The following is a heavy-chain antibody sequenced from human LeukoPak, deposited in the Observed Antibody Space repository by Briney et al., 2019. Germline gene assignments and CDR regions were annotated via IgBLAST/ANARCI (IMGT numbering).Heavy chain of an antibody. Sequence: GRSPRLSCAASGFTFDDYAIHWVRQAPGKGLEWVSGISWNSGSIGYADSVKGRFTISRDNAKNSLYLQMNSLRAEDTAVYYCARDNDGGRLEWLLHYYYYYMDVWGKGTTVTVSS. J-gene: IGHJ6*03. CDR1: GFTFDDYA. V-gene: IGHV3-9*01. CDR3: ARDNDGGRLEWLLHYYYYYMDV. CDR2: ISWNSGSI. D-gene: IGHD3-3*01.